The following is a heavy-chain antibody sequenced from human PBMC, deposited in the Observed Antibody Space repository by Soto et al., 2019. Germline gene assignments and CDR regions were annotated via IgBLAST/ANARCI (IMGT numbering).Heavy chain of an antibody. CDR3: ARDFERSAIGP. D-gene: IGHD3-9*01. CDR1: GDSISSGDYY. V-gene: IGHV4-30-4*01. J-gene: IGHJ5*02. CDR2: IYYSGDT. Sequence: SETLSLTCTVSGDSISSGDYYWSWIRQPPGKGLEWIGYIYYSGDTYYNPSLRSRVTISADTSENKFSLTLKSVTAADTAVYFCARDFERSAIGPWGQGTSVTVSS.